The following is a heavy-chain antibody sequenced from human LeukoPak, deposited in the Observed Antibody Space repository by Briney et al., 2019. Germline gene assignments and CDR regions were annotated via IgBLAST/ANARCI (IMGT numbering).Heavy chain of an antibody. CDR2: TYGAGST. Sequence: PGGSLRLSCAASGFTVSGNYMTWVRQAPGKGLEWVSVTYGAGSTSYADSVKDRFTISRDISKNTFFLQMNNLRAEDTAVYYCASRGSGHRNWYFDLWGRGTLVTVSS. J-gene: IGHJ2*01. V-gene: IGHV3-66*01. CDR1: GFTVSGNY. D-gene: IGHD1-14*01. CDR3: ASRGSGHRNWYFDL.